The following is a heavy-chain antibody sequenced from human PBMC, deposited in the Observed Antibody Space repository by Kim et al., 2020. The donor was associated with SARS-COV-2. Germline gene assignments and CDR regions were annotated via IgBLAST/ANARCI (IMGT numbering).Heavy chain of an antibody. Sequence: QKFQGRVTMTRDTSISTAYMELSRLRSDDTAVYYCARVTEFQWELLTLDYWGQGTLVTVSS. J-gene: IGHJ4*02. CDR3: ARVTEFQWELLTLDY. V-gene: IGHV1-2*02. D-gene: IGHD1-26*01.